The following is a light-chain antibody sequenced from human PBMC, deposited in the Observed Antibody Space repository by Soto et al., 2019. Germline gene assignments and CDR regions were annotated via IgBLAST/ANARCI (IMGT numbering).Light chain of an antibody. J-gene: IGKJ3*01. Sequence: DIQMTQSPSTLSASVGDTVTITCRTTQTINNLLAWYQKRPGKAPEALIFDASTVNTGVPSRFSSSGSETDFILTIKDLQPDDFATYYYQHYDLYGGLTFGPGTTVDIK. CDR3: QHYDLYGGLT. CDR1: QTINNL. V-gene: IGKV1-5*01. CDR2: DAS.